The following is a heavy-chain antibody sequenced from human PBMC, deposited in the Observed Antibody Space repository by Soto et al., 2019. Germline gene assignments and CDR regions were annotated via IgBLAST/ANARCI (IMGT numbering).Heavy chain of an antibody. CDR2: ISYDGSNK. D-gene: IGHD2-2*01. Sequence: PGGSLRLSCAASGFTFSSYAMHWVRQAPGKGLEWVAIISYDGSNKYYADSVKGRFTISRDNSKNTLYLQMNSLRAEDTAVYYCAREWRGYCSSTSCSIPGFWGQGTLVTVSS. V-gene: IGHV3-30-3*01. J-gene: IGHJ4*02. CDR1: GFTFSSYA. CDR3: AREWRGYCSSTSCSIPGF.